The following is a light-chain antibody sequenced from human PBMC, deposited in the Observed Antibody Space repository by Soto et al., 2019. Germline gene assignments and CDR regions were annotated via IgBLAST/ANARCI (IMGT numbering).Light chain of an antibody. Sequence: IQMNQSPSTLSASVGDRVTITCRASQDIRSDLGWYQQRPGKAPKVLIYAASSLQSGVPSRFSGSGSGTDFTLTISSLQPEDFAIYYCLQDYNYPLTFGGGTMVDIK. J-gene: IGKJ4*01. V-gene: IGKV1-6*01. CDR1: QDIRSD. CDR2: AAS. CDR3: LQDYNYPLT.